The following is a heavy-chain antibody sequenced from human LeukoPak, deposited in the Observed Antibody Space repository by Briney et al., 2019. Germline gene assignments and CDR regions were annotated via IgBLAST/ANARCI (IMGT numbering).Heavy chain of an antibody. Sequence: GASVKVSCKSSGYTFTSYGIGCVRQAPGQGLEWMGWISAYNGNTNYAQKLKGRVTMTTDTSTSTAYMELRSLRSDDPAVYYCARYSSSSGGGYWGQGTLVTVSS. J-gene: IGHJ4*02. CDR1: GYTFTSYG. CDR2: ISAYNGNT. CDR3: ARYSSSSGGGY. D-gene: IGHD6-6*01. V-gene: IGHV1-18*01.